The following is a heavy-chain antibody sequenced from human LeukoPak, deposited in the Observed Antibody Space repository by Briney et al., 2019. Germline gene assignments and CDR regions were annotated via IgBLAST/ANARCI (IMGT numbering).Heavy chain of an antibody. CDR1: GFTVSSNY. J-gene: IGHJ6*02. Sequence: PGGSLRLSCAASGFTVSSNYMSWVRRAPGKGLEWVSVIYSGGSTYYADSVKGRFTISRDNSKNTLYLQMNSLRAEDTAVYYCARDISQHYYYYGMDVWGQGTTVTVSS. CDR2: IYSGGST. D-gene: IGHD1-14*01. CDR3: ARDISQHYYYYGMDV. V-gene: IGHV3-66*01.